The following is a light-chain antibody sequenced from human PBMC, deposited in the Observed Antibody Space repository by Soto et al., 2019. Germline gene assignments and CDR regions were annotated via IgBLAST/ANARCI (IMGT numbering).Light chain of an antibody. CDR3: QQYNSYLLT. J-gene: IGKJ4*01. V-gene: IGKV1-5*01. CDR1: QSISSW. Sequence: DIQMTQSPSTLSASVGDRVTITCRASQSISSWLAWYQQKPGKAPKLLIYDASSLESGVPSRFSGSGSGTEFTLTISSLQPDDLATYYCQQYNSYLLTFGGGTKVDIK. CDR2: DAS.